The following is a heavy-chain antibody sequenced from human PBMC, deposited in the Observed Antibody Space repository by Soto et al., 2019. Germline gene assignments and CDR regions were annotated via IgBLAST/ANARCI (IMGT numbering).Heavy chain of an antibody. J-gene: IGHJ4*02. D-gene: IGHD6-13*01. CDR1: GGSISSSNW. V-gene: IGHV4-4*02. CDR3: ASSHRGYSSSWYLVGRCFDY. Sequence: QVQLQESGPGLVKPSGTLSLTCAVSGGSISSSNWWSWVRQPPGKGLEWIGEIYHSGSTNYNPSLKSRVTISVDKSKNQFSLKLSSVTAADTAVYYCASSHRGYSSSWYLVGRCFDYWGQGTLVTVSS. CDR2: IYHSGST.